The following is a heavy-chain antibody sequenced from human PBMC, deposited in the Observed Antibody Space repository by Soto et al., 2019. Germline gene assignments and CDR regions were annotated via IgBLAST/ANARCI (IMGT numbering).Heavy chain of an antibody. Sequence: LSLTCAGYGVSFSGYIWSWIRQPPGKGLEWIGEINDSGSTNYNPSLKSRVTISLDTSKNQFSLKLSSVTAADTALYYCARRGPRDNIRMFGGLKSWFHPCGQG. D-gene: IGHD3-3*01. CDR2: INDSGST. CDR1: GVSFSGYI. CDR3: ARRGPRDNIRMFGGLKSWFHP. V-gene: IGHV4-34*01. J-gene: IGHJ5*02.